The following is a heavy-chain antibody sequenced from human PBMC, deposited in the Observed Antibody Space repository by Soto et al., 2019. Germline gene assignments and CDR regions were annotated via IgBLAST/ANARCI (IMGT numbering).Heavy chain of an antibody. J-gene: IGHJ6*02. CDR2: TYYRSKWYN. Sequence: SPTLSLTCAISGDSVSSNSAAWNWIRQSPSRGLEWLGRTYYRSKWYNDYAVSVKSRITINPDTSKNQFSLQLNSVTPEDTAVYYCARDIVATITRGKTYYYYGMDVWGQGTTVTVSS. V-gene: IGHV6-1*01. D-gene: IGHD5-12*01. CDR3: ARDIVATITRGKTYYYYGMDV. CDR1: GDSVSSNSAA.